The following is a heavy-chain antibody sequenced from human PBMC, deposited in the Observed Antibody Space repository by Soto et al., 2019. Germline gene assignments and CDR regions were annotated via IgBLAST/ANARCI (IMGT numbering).Heavy chain of an antibody. J-gene: IGHJ4*02. V-gene: IGHV3-23*01. Sequence: GGSLRLSCAASGFTFSSYAMSWVRQAPGKGLEWVSAISGSGGSTYYADSVKGRFTISRDNSKNTLYLQMNSLRAEDTAVYYCAKVRYYYDSSGYYFDYWGQGTLVTVSS. CDR2: ISGSGGST. CDR3: AKVRYYYDSSGYYFDY. D-gene: IGHD3-22*01. CDR1: GFTFSSYA.